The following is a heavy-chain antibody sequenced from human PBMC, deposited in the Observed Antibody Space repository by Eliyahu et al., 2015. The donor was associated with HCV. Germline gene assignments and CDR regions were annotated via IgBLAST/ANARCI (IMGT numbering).Heavy chain of an antibody. Sequence: QVQLQESGPGLVKPSQTLSLTCNVSADSINNGQYYWSWIRQTPGTGLEWIGYIYYTGSTFYNPSLKSRVSMSIDTSNNQFSLSLRSVTAADTALYYCARHPDTSSIFGVVTSASYFDQWGQGLLVIVSS. CDR2: IYYTGST. J-gene: IGHJ4*02. D-gene: IGHD3-3*01. V-gene: IGHV4-30-4*01. CDR1: ADSINNGQYY. CDR3: ARHPDTSSIFGVVTSASYFDQ.